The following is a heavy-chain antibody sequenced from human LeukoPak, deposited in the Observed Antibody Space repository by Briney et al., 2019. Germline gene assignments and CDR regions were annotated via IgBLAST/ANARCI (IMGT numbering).Heavy chain of an antibody. CDR2: IIPIFGTA. CDR1: GGTFSSYA. Sequence: ASVKVSCKASGGTFSSYAISWVRQAPGQGLEWMGGIIPIFGTANYAQKFQGRVTITADESTSTAYMELSSLRSEDTVVYYCARDRRQLERRLYYYYGMDVWGKGTTVTVSS. V-gene: IGHV1-69*13. CDR3: ARDRRQLERRLYYYYGMDV. J-gene: IGHJ6*04. D-gene: IGHD1-1*01.